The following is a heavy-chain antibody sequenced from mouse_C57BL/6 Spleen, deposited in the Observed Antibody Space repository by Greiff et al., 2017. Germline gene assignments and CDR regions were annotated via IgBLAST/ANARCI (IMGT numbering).Heavy chain of an antibody. CDR2: INPNNGGT. Sequence: VQLQQSGPELVKPGASVKISCKASGYTFTDYYMNWVKQSHGKSLEWIGDINPNNGGTCYNQKFKGKATLTVDKSSSTAYMELRSLTSEDSAVYYCARRTYYGNGWWYFDVWGTGTTVTVSS. V-gene: IGHV1-26*01. D-gene: IGHD2-10*01. CDR3: ARRTYYGNGWWYFDV. CDR1: GYTFTDYY. J-gene: IGHJ1*03.